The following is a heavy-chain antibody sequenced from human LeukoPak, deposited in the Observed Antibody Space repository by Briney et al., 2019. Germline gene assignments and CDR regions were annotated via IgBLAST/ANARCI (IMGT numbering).Heavy chain of an antibody. V-gene: IGHV4-59*01. J-gene: IGHJ4*02. Sequence: PSETLSLTCTVSGXSISGWYGSWIRQPPGKGLEWIGYIYYSGSANYNPSLKSRVTISVDTSKNQFSLKLSSVTAADTAVYYCARSYGSGNYFDYWGQGTLVTVSS. CDR3: ARSYGSGNYFDY. CDR1: GXSISGWY. D-gene: IGHD3-10*01. CDR2: IYYSGSA.